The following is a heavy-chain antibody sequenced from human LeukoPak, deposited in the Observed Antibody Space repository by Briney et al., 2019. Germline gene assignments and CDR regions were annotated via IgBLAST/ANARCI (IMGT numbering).Heavy chain of an antibody. D-gene: IGHD1-26*01. CDR2: IYYSGST. CDR3: AREIVGAPGY. Sequence: PSQTLSLTCTVSGDSIRSVDYYWSWIRQPPGKGLEWIGYIYYSGSTYYNPSLKSRVTISVDTSKNQFSLKLSSVTAADTAVYYCAREIVGAPGYWGQGTLVTVSS. CDR1: GDSIRSVDYY. V-gene: IGHV4-30-4*01. J-gene: IGHJ4*02.